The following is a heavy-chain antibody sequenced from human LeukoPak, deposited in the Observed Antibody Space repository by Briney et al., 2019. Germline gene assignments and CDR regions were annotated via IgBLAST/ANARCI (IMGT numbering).Heavy chain of an antibody. CDR2: INHSGST. J-gene: IGHJ5*02. CDR3: ARGGYDYVWGSYRHWFDP. CDR1: GGSFSGYY. V-gene: IGHV4-34*01. Sequence: PSETLSLTCAVYGGSFSGYYWSWIRQPPGKGLEWIGEINHSGSTNYNPSLKSRVTISVDTSKNQFSLKLSSVTAADTAVYYCARGGYDYVWGSYRHWFDPWGQGTLVTVSS. D-gene: IGHD3-16*02.